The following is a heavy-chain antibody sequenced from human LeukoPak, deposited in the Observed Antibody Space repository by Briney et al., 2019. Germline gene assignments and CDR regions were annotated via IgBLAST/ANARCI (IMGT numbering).Heavy chain of an antibody. CDR3: ARDHNQYYYGSGVSGGWFDP. CDR2: IFHTGST. CDR1: GYSISDGNY. V-gene: IGHV4-38-2*02. Sequence: PSETLSLTCTVSGYSISDGNYWGWIRQPPGKGLEWIGSIFHTGSTYDNPSLKSRVTTSVDTSKNQFSLNLSSVTAADTALYYCARDHNQYYYGSGVSGGWFDPWGQGTLVTVSS. J-gene: IGHJ5*02. D-gene: IGHD3-10*01.